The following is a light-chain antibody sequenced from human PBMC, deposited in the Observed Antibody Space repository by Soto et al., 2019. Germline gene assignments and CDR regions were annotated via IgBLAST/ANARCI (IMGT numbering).Light chain of an antibody. CDR3: QHRSNG. CDR1: QSVGSY. Sequence: ETVLTQSPDTLSLSPGERVTLSCRASQSVGSYLVWYQQKPGQAPRLLIYGASNRATGIPARFSGSGSGTDFTLTISRLETEDFAVYYCQHRSNGFGQGTKLEIK. V-gene: IGKV3-11*01. J-gene: IGKJ2*01. CDR2: GAS.